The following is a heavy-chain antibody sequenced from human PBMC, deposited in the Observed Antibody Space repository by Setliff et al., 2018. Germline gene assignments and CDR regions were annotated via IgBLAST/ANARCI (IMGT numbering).Heavy chain of an antibody. CDR2: LIPFFGTT. J-gene: IGHJ3*02. V-gene: IGHV1-69*15. CDR3: ARDSRQWLEGGASGDMDI. CDR1: GGTFSSFA. D-gene: IGHD6-19*01. Sequence: SCKTSGGTFSSFAVSWVRQAPGQRPEWMGRLIPFFGTTIYAQRFQGRVTITADESTTTAFMELNSLRSEDTAIYYCARDSRQWLEGGASGDMDIWGQGTMVTVSS.